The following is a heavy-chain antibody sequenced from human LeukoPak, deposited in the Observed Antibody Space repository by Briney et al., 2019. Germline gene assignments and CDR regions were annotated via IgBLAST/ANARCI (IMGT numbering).Heavy chain of an antibody. Sequence: ASVKVSCKASGYTFTGYYMHWVRQAPGQGLEWMGIINPSGGSTSYAQKFQGRVTMTRDTSTSTVYMELSSLRSEDTAVYYCARDGPNFGGEAHYGMDVWGQGTTVTVSS. CDR3: ARDGPNFGGEAHYGMDV. V-gene: IGHV1-46*01. J-gene: IGHJ6*02. CDR2: INPSGGST. D-gene: IGHD3-16*01. CDR1: GYTFTGYY.